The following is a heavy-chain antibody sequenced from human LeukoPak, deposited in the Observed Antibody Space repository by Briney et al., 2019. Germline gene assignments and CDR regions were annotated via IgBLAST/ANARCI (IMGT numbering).Heavy chain of an antibody. Sequence: GASVKVPCKASGYTLTDYFIYWVRQAPGQGLEWMGWINPDTGGTVYAQNFQGRVTMTRDTSISTAYMELSRLVSDDTAVYYCARRFSPTGPFDYWGQGTLVTVSS. CDR1: GYTLTDYF. V-gene: IGHV1-2*02. CDR2: INPDTGGT. CDR3: ARRFSPTGPFDY. D-gene: IGHD1-14*01. J-gene: IGHJ4*02.